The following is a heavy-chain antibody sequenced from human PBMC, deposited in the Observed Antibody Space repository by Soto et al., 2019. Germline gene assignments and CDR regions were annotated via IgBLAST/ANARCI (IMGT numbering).Heavy chain of an antibody. CDR2: IYYSGST. J-gene: IGHJ4*02. V-gene: IGHV4-59*08. CDR3: ARGYYDILTGYFQTPDY. CDR1: GGSISSYY. D-gene: IGHD3-9*01. Sequence: SETLSLTCTVSGGSISSYYWSWIRQPPGKGLEWIGYIYYSGSTNYNPSLKSRVTISVDTSKNQFSLKLSSVTAADTAVYYCARGYYDILTGYFQTPDYWGQGTLVTVSS.